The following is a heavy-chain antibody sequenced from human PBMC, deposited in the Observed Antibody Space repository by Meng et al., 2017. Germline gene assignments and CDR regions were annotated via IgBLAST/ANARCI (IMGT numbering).Heavy chain of an antibody. CDR1: GITLSSNY. Sequence: GESLKISCAGSGITLSSNYMKWVRQAPGKGLEWVSVIHSGGRTDYIDYVEGRFTISRDNSKNTVYLQMNSLGAEDTAVYYCARESLTLFDYWGQGTLVTVSS. CDR3: ARESLTLFDY. V-gene: IGHV3-66*02. J-gene: IGHJ4*02. CDR2: IHSGGRT.